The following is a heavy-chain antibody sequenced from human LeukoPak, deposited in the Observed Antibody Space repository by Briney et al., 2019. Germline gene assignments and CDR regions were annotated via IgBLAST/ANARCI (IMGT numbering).Heavy chain of an antibody. Sequence: SETLSLTCTVSGGSISSYYWSWVRQPPGKGLEWIGFVYYTGSTNYSPSLKSRVTISVDTSKNPFSLKLRSVTAADAAVYYCGRISSSNWYNERGAFDVWGQGTMVTVSS. J-gene: IGHJ3*01. D-gene: IGHD6-13*01. V-gene: IGHV4-59*01. CDR3: GRISSSNWYNERGAFDV. CDR2: VYYTGST. CDR1: GGSISSYY.